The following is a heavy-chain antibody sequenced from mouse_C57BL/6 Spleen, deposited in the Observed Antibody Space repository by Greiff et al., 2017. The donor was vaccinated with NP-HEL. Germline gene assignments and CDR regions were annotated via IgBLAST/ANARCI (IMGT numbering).Heavy chain of an antibody. CDR1: GYTFTDYY. CDR3: ARGGMTTVVAPFAY. D-gene: IGHD1-1*01. J-gene: IGHJ3*01. CDR2: INPNNGGT. V-gene: IGHV1-26*01. Sequence: EVQLQQSGPELVKPGASVKISCKASGYTFTDYYMNWVKQSHGKSLAWIGDINPNNGGTSYNQKFKGKATLTVDKSSRTAYMERRSLTSEDSAVYYCARGGMTTVVAPFAYWGQGTLVTVSA.